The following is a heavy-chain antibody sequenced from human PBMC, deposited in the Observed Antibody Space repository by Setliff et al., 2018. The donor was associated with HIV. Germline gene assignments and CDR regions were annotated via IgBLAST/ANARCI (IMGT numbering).Heavy chain of an antibody. V-gene: IGHV3-23*01. Sequence: LRLSCAASGFTFSNYAMTWVRPAPGKGLEWVSGISNSASGQRTCYADSVKGRFTISRDNSKNALYLEMSSLRGEDTAVYYCAKTLPTVSIYNGYFDLWGRGTLVTVSS. CDR1: GFTFSNYA. J-gene: IGHJ2*01. D-gene: IGHD4-4*01. CDR3: AKTLPTVSIYNGYFDL. CDR2: ISNSASGQRT.